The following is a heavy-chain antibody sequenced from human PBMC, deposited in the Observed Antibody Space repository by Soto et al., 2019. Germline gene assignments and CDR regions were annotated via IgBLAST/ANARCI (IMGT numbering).Heavy chain of an antibody. J-gene: IGHJ6*02. CDR2: ISGSGGDT. CDR3: ARAHSMDV. CDR1: GFNFRRYA. Sequence: YSASGFNFRRYAMSYVRQAPGKRLEWVSAISGSGGDTYYPGSVKGRFTISRENAKNSLYLQMNSLRAGDTAVYYCARAHSMDVWGQGTTVTVSS. V-gene: IGHV3-23*01.